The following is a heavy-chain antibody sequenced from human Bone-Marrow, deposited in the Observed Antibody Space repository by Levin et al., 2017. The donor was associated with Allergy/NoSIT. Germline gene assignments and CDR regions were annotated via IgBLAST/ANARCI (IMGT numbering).Heavy chain of an antibody. J-gene: IGHJ4*02. CDR1: GGSIRTYN. CDR2: IYYGGST. Sequence: SETLSLTCTVSGGSIRTYNWYWIRQPPGKGLEWIGQIYYGGSTKYNPSLGSRVTISIDASKNQFSLKIDSVTAADTAIYYCARESDFGSGWDSPFDYWGQGNLVTVSS. CDR3: ARESDFGSGWDSPFDY. V-gene: IGHV4-59*01. D-gene: IGHD6-19*01.